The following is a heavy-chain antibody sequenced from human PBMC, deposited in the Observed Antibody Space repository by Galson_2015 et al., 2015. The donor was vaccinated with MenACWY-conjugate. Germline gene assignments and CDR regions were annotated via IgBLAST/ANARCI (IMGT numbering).Heavy chain of an antibody. CDR3: ARDNNWSFDS. V-gene: IGHV3-74*01. CDR2: IKADGSFS. J-gene: IGHJ4*02. CDR1: GFTFNNYW. Sequence: SLRLSCAASGFTFNNYWMHWVRQLPGKGLEWISYIKADGSFSNYADSVKGRFTISTDNAENMVYLQMDGLGDEDTAVYFCARDNNWSFDSWGQGTLVTVSS. D-gene: IGHD1-1*01.